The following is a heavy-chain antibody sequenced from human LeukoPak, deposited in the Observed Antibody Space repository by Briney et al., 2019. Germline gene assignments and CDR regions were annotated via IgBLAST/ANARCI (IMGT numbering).Heavy chain of an antibody. Sequence: GRFTISRDNAKNSLYLQMNRLRAEDTAVYYCARSRPYGWYTVGYDFDYWGQGTLVTVSS. CDR3: ARSRPYGWYTVGYDFDY. J-gene: IGHJ4*02. V-gene: IGHV3-11*06. D-gene: IGHD6-19*01.